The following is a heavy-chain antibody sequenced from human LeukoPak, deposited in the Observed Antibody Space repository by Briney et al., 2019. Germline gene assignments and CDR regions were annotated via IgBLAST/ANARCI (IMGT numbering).Heavy chain of an antibody. CDR1: GLPIADFA. D-gene: IGHD3-10*01. CDR2: ISGDGVST. Sequence: GGSLRLSCVASGLPIADFAMHWVRQAPGKGLEWVSLISGDGVSTFYADSVKGRFSISRDNSKNSLSLEMNSLRTEDTAMYYCARGGIRFIDYWGQGTLVTVSS. J-gene: IGHJ4*02. CDR3: ARGGIRFIDY. V-gene: IGHV3-43*02.